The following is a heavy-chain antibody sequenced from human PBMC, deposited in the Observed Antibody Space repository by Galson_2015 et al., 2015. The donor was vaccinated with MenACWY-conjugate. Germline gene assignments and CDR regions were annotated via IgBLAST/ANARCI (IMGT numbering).Heavy chain of an antibody. CDR3: ARTAGSVPP. Sequence: SLRLSCAASGFTFSSFSVNWVRQAPGKGLEWVSSISATSATIYYADSVEGRFTISRDNAKNSLYLQMNSLRAEDTAVYYCARTAGSVPPWGLGTLVTVSS. CDR1: GFTFSSFS. J-gene: IGHJ5*02. CDR2: ISATSATI. V-gene: IGHV3-21*01. D-gene: IGHD6-13*01.